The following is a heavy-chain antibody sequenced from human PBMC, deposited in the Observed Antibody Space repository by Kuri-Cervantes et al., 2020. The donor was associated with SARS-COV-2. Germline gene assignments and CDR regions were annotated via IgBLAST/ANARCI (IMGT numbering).Heavy chain of an antibody. J-gene: IGHJ3*02. CDR3: ARGGTRRDDAFDI. CDR2: IYYSGTT. V-gene: IGHV4-39*01. D-gene: IGHD3-16*01. Sequence: SETLSLTCSVSGGSISSSNYYWAWIRQPPGKGLEWIGSIYYSGTTYHNPSLKSRVTISVDTSKNQFSLKLNSVTAADTAIYYCARGGTRRDDAFDIWGQGTLVTVSS. CDR1: GGSISSSNYY.